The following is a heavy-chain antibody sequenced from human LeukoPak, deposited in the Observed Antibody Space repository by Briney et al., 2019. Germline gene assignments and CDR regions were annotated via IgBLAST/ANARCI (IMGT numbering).Heavy chain of an antibody. D-gene: IGHD1-26*01. CDR3: VRAVGADFEY. CDR2: IKSDGTNT. V-gene: IGHV3-74*01. J-gene: IGHJ4*02. CDR1: GFTFSTSW. Sequence: GGALRLSCAASGFTFSTSWMHWVRQGPGKALVWVSRIKSDGTNTDYADSVKGRFTISRNNAKNTLYLQMNSLRTEDTAVYFCVRAVGADFEYWGQGTLVTVSS.